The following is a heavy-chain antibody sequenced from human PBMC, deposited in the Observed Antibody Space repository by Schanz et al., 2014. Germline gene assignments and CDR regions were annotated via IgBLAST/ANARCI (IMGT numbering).Heavy chain of an antibody. CDR3: AKQFLSYYFYGMDV. CDR1: GFTLRRYS. Sequence: QLVESGGGLVKPGGSLRLSCATSGFTLRRYSMNWVRQAPGKGLEWVSLISGSGRNTYYADSVKGRFTISRDNSKNTVYLQMDSLRPEDTAVYYCAKQFLSYYFYGMDVWGQGTTVSVSS. V-gene: IGHV3-23*04. J-gene: IGHJ6*02. CDR2: ISGSGRNT.